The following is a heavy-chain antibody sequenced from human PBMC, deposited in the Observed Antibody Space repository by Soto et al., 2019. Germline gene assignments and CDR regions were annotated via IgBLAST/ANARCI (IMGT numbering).Heavy chain of an antibody. CDR1: GFTFSSYS. J-gene: IGHJ6*02. CDR3: ARDLIVVVPAAPGYGMDV. V-gene: IGHV3-21*01. CDR2: ISSSSSYI. D-gene: IGHD2-2*01. Sequence: PGGSLRLSCAASGFTFSSYSMNWVRQAPGKGLEWVSSISSSSSYIYYADSXKGRFTISRDNAKNSLYLQMNSLRAEDTAVYYCARDLIVVVPAAPGYGMDVWGQGTTVTVSS.